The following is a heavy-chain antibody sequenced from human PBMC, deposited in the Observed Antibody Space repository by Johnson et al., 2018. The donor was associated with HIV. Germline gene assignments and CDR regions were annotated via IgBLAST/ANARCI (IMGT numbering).Heavy chain of an antibody. D-gene: IGHD6-19*01. CDR1: GFTFSDYY. V-gene: IGHV3-11*04. Sequence: VQLVESGGGLVKPGGSLRLSCAASGFTFSDYYMSWIRQAPGKGLEWVSYISSSGSTIYYADSVKGRFTISRDNAKNSLYLQMNSLRAEDTAVYYCARDKGTNFSGWYRESDAFDIWGQGTMVTVSS. J-gene: IGHJ3*02. CDR3: ARDKGTNFSGWYRESDAFDI. CDR2: ISSSGSTI.